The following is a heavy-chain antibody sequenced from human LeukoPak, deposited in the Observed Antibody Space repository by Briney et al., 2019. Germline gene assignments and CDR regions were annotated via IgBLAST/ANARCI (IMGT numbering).Heavy chain of an antibody. CDR1: GFTFEDYT. V-gene: IGHV3-7*01. CDR2: IKEDGSDK. Sequence: GGSLRLSCTASGFTFEDYTMNWVRQAPGKGLEWVANIKEDGSDKYYVDSVKGRFSISRDNAKNSLYLQMNSLRAEDTAVYYCASSVVVDVRGAYDYWGQGTLVTVSS. D-gene: IGHD2-15*01. CDR3: ASSVVVDVRGAYDY. J-gene: IGHJ4*02.